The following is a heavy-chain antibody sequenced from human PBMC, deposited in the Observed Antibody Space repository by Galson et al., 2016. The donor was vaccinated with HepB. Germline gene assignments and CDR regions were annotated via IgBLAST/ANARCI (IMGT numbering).Heavy chain of an antibody. CDR1: GYGFTGYY. D-gene: IGHD4-17*01. CDR2: INPSGGST. J-gene: IGHJ4*02. CDR3: ARSNDYGIRFDY. Sequence: SVKVSCKASGYGFTGYYLHWVRQAPGQGLEWMGIINPSGGSTKYAQNFQGRVTMTRDMSINTVTMELNRLKSDDTAVYYCARSNDYGIRFDYWGQGTQVNVSS. V-gene: IGHV1-2*02.